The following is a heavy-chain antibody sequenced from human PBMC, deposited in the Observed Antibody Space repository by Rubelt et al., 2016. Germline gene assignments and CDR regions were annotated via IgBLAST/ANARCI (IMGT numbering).Heavy chain of an antibody. J-gene: IGHJ4*02. CDR3: ARDYYDTSGYYHQD. CDR2: INHSGGT. Sequence: QVQLQQWGAGFLKPSETLSLTCAVYGGSFSGYSWTWIRQPPGKGLEWIGEINHSGGTNYNPSLKSRVTLLVDTSKNQFSLSLSSVTAADTAMYYCARDYYDTSGYYHQDWGQGTLVTVSS. V-gene: IGHV4-34*01. CDR1: GGSFSGYS. D-gene: IGHD3-22*01.